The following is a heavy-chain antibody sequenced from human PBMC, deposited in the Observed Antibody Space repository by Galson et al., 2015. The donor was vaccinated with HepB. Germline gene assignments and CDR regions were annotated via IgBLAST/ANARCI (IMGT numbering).Heavy chain of an antibody. CDR2: IYHSGST. D-gene: IGHD5-18*01. J-gene: IGHJ4*02. V-gene: IGHV4-4*02. CDR3: ARGGGSSYGMTRTFDY. CDR1: GGSISSSNW. Sequence: ETLSLTCAVSGGSISSSNWWSWVRQPPGKGLEWIGEIYHSGSTNYNPSLKSRVTISVDKSKNQFSLKLSSVTAADTAVYYCARGGGSSYGMTRTFDYWGQGTLVTVSS.